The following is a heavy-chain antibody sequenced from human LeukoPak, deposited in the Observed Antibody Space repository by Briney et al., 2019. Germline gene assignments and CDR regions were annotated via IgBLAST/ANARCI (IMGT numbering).Heavy chain of an antibody. CDR2: IRDKANDYIT. CDR3: ATDDALET. V-gene: IGHV3-72*01. CDR1: GFTFSDHY. J-gene: IGHJ3*02. Sequence: GGSLRLSCAGSGFTFSDHYIDWVRQAPGKGLEWVGRIRDKANDYITEYAASVKGRFTISRDNSKNTLYLQMSSLRAEDTAVYYCATDDALETWGQGTRVIVSS.